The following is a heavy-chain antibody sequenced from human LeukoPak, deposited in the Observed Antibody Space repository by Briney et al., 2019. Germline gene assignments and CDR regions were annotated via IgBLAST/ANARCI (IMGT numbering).Heavy chain of an antibody. CDR2: INTDGSNT. D-gene: IGHD6-6*01. CDR1: GFTFSNYW. Sequence: GGSLRLSCAASGFTFSNYWMHWVRQAPGKGLVWVARINTDGSNTKYVDSVKGRFTISKDDAKSTLYLQMNSLRVDDTAVYYCTRESSRGALEYWGQGILVTVSS. CDR3: TRESSRGALEY. V-gene: IGHV3-74*01. J-gene: IGHJ4*02.